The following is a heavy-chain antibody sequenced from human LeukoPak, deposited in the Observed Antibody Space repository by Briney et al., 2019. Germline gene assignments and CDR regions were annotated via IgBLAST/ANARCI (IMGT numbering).Heavy chain of an antibody. V-gene: IGHV4-38-2*01. D-gene: IGHD2-2*01. J-gene: IGHJ4*02. CDR3: ARYCTSTTCILRGFDY. CDR2: IYHTGCA. Sequence: PSETLSLTCSVSGYSFTSGHYWGWIRQPPGKGLEWLANIYHTGCALYNPSLKSRVTISVDTSKNQFALKLSSVTAADTAVYYCARYCTSTTCILRGFDYWGQGTLVTVSS. CDR1: GYSFTSGHY.